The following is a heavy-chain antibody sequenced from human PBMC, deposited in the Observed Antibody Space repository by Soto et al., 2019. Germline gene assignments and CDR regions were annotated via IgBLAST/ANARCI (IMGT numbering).Heavy chain of an antibody. Sequence: GGSLRLSCAASGFTVSSNYMNWVRQAPGKGLEWLSIIYSDGTTYYADSVKGRFTISRDNFKNTLYLQMNNLRAEDTAVYYCAIVSNWGQGTLVTVSS. CDR3: AIVSN. V-gene: IGHV3-53*01. D-gene: IGHD6-6*01. J-gene: IGHJ4*02. CDR2: IYSDGTT. CDR1: GFTVSSNY.